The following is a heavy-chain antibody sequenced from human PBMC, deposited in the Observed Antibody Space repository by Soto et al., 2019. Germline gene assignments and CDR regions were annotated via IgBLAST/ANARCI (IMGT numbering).Heavy chain of an antibody. CDR3: ARDGYYYDSSGYQRVFDY. J-gene: IGHJ4*02. V-gene: IGHV4-59*01. D-gene: IGHD3-22*01. CDR2: IYYSGST. CDR1: GGSISSYY. Sequence: PSETLSLTCTVSGGSISSYYWSWIRQPPGKGLEWIGYIYYSGSTNYNPSLKSRVTISVDTSKNQFSLKLSSVTAADTAVYYCARDGYYYDSSGYQRVFDYWGQGTLVTVSS.